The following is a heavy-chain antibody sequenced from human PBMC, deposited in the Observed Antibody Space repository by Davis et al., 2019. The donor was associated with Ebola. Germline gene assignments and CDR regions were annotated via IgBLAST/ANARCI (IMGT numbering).Heavy chain of an antibody. D-gene: IGHD3-22*01. V-gene: IGHV3-21*01. CDR2: ISSSSSYI. CDR1: GFTFSSYS. CDR3: ARVSGADSSGYYPNIDAFDI. J-gene: IGHJ3*02. Sequence: GESLKISCAASGFTFSSYSMNWVRQAPGKGLEWVSSISSSSSYIYYADSVKGRFTISRDNAKNSLYLQMNSLRAEDTAVYYCARVSGADSSGYYPNIDAFDIWGQGTMVTVSS.